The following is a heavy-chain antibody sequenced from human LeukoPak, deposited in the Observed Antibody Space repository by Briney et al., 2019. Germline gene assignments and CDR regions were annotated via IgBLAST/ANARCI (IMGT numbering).Heavy chain of an antibody. Sequence: WASVKVSCKASGYTFTSYDINWVRQAPGQGLEWTGWMNPNSGNTGYAQKFQGRVTMTRNTSISTAYMELSSLRSEDTAVYYCARALYDFWSGYYPGGYWGQGTLVTVSS. V-gene: IGHV1-8*01. J-gene: IGHJ4*02. CDR2: MNPNSGNT. D-gene: IGHD3-3*01. CDR1: GYTFTSYD. CDR3: ARALYDFWSGYYPGGY.